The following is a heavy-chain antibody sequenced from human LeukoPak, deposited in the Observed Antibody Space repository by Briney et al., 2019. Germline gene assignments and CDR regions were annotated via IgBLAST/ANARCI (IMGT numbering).Heavy chain of an antibody. CDR1: GFTFDAYD. J-gene: IGHJ4*02. D-gene: IGHD1-26*01. Sequence: GGSLRLSCAASGFTFDAYDFNWVRQAPGKGLEWVSAISGSGGGTYDADSVRGRFTISRDNSKNILYLEMNSLRVEDTAVYYCAKADSGSHYDDYWGQGTLVTVSS. CDR3: AKADSGSHYDDY. V-gene: IGHV3-23*01. CDR2: ISGSGGGT.